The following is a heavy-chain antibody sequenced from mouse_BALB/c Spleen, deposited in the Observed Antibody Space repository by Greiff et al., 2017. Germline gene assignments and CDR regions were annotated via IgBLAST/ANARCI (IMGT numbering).Heavy chain of an antibody. D-gene: IGHD2-14*01. CDR3: ARQVRRYAMDY. CDR2: ISSGGSYT. Sequence: EVQLVESGGGLVKPGGSLKLSCAASGFTFSSYAMSWVRQSPEKRLEWVAEISSGGSYTYYPDTVTGRFTISRDNAKNTLYLEMSSLRSEDTAMYYCARQVRRYAMDYWGQGTSVTVSS. V-gene: IGHV5-9-4*01. J-gene: IGHJ4*01. CDR1: GFTFSSYA.